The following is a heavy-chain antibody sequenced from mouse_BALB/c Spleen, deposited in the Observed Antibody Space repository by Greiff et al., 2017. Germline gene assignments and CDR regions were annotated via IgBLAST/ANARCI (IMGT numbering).Heavy chain of an antibody. V-gene: IGHV5-4*02. CDR1: GFTFSDYY. Sequence: VQLKESGGGLVKPGGSLKLSCAASGFTFSDYYMYWVRQTPEKRLEWVATISDGGSYTYYPDSVKGRFTISRDNAKNNLYLQMSSLKSEDTAMYYCARGTTYYFDYWGQGTTLTGSS. J-gene: IGHJ2*01. CDR3: ARGTTYYFDY. CDR2: ISDGGSYT. D-gene: IGHD2-14*01.